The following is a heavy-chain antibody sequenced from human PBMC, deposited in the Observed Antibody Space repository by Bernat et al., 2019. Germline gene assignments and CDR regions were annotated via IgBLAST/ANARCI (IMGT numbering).Heavy chain of an antibody. CDR3: ARDLGAPAGPYYYYGMDV. D-gene: IGHD6-13*01. V-gene: IGHV3-30-3*01. CDR2: ISYDGSNK. Sequence: QVQLLESGGGVVQPGRSLRLSCAASGFTFSSYAMHWVRQAPGKGLEWVAVISYDGSNKYYADSVKGRFTISRDNSKNTLYLQMNSLRAEDTAVYYCARDLGAPAGPYYYYGMDVWGQGTTVTVSS. CDR1: GFTFSSYA. J-gene: IGHJ6*02.